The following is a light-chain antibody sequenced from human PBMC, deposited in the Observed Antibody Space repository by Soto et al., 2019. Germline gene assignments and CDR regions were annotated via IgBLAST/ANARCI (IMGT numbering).Light chain of an antibody. CDR1: SSDVGSYNR. Sequence: QSALTQPPSVSGSPGQSVTISCTGTSSDVGSYNRVSWYQQPPGTAPKLMICQASNRPSGVPDRFSGSKSGNTASLTISGLQAEDEADYYCSSYTSSGTWVFGGGTKVTVL. J-gene: IGLJ3*02. CDR2: QAS. CDR3: SSYTSSGTWV. V-gene: IGLV2-18*02.